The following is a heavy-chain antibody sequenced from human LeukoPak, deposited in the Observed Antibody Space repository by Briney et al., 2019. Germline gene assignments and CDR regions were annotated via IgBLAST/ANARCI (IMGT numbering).Heavy chain of an antibody. CDR3: ATTSTGDYYYYYMDV. CDR2: IYYSGST. J-gene: IGHJ6*03. Sequence: SETLSLTCTVSGGSISSYYWSWIRQPPGKGLEWIGYIYYSGSTNYNPSLKSRVAISVDTSKNQSSLKLSSVTAADTAVYYCATTSTGDYYYYYMDVWGKGTTVTVSS. D-gene: IGHD2-8*02. V-gene: IGHV4-59*01. CDR1: GGSISSYY.